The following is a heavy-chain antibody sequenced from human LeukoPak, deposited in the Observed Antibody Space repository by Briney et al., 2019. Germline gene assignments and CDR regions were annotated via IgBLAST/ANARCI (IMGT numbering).Heavy chain of an antibody. J-gene: IGHJ4*02. D-gene: IGHD2-2*01. Sequence: SETLSLTCTVSGDSINDYYWSWIRQPAGKGLEWLGRVYTTGSTNYNPSFESRVTMSVDTSKNQFSLKLTSVTAADTAVYYCARSRYPSNFDYWGQGTLVTVSS. CDR2: VYTTGST. V-gene: IGHV4-4*07. CDR3: ARSRYPSNFDY. CDR1: GDSINDYY.